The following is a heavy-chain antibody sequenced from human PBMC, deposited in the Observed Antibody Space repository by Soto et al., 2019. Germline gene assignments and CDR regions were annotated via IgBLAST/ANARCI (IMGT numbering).Heavy chain of an antibody. CDR1: GYSFTSYW. Sequence: GETLKISCKASGYSFTSYWIGWVRQMPGKGLEWMAIIYPGDSDTRYSPSFQGQVTISADKSITTAYLQWSSLRASDTAIYYCGTNDRKQWLANFHFWGQGTQATVSS. D-gene: IGHD6-19*01. CDR3: GTNDRKQWLANFHF. V-gene: IGHV5-51*01. CDR2: IYPGDSDT. J-gene: IGHJ4*02.